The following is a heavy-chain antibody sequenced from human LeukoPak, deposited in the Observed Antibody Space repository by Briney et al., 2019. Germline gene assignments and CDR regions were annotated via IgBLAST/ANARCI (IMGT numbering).Heavy chain of an antibody. CDR1: GGSISSYY. V-gene: IGHV4-59*01. Sequence: SETLSLTCTVSGGSISSYYWSWIRQPPGKGLEWIGYIYYSGSTNYNPSLKSRVTISVDTSKNQFSLKLSSVTAADTAVYYCARDRDGYFDYWGQGTLVTVSS. CDR3: ARDRDGYFDY. CDR2: IYYSGST. J-gene: IGHJ4*02. D-gene: IGHD5-24*01.